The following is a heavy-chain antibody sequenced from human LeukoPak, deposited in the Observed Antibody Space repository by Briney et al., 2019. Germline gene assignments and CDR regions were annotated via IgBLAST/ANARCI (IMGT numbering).Heavy chain of an antibody. CDR3: ARSGFGITMVRGVISNFDY. D-gene: IGHD3-10*01. J-gene: IGHJ4*02. Sequence: ASVKVSCKASGYTFTGYYIHWVRQAPGQGLEWMGWINPNSGGTNYAQKFQGRVTMTRDTFISTAYMELSRLRSDDTAVYYCARSGFGITMVRGVISNFDYWGQGTLVTVSS. CDR2: INPNSGGT. V-gene: IGHV1-2*02. CDR1: GYTFTGYY.